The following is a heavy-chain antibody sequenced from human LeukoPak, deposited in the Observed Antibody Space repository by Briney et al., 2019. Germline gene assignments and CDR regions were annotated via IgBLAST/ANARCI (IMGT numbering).Heavy chain of an antibody. CDR2: ISSSSSYI. V-gene: IGHV3-21*01. D-gene: IGHD5-12*01. J-gene: IGHJ4*02. Sequence: GGSLRLSCAASGFTFSNYDMHWVRQAPGKGLEWVSAISSSSSYIYYADSIKGRFTISRDNAENSLYLQMNSLRAVDTAVYFCARGEEKAAITALDSWGQGTLVTVSS. CDR1: GFTFSNYD. CDR3: ARGEEKAAITALDS.